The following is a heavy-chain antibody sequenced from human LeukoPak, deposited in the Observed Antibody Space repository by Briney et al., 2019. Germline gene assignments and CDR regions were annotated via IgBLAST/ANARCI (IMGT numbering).Heavy chain of an antibody. V-gene: IGHV4-39*01. CDR3: ARHPYQLLWLSWFDP. D-gene: IGHD2-2*01. CDR2: IYYSGST. J-gene: IGHJ5*02. Sequence: SGTLSPTCAVSGGSSSSSRYYWGWIRQPPGKGLEWIGSIYYSGSTYYNPSLKSRVTISVDTSKNQFSLKLSSVTAADTAVYYCARHPYQLLWLSWFDPWGQGTLVTVSS. CDR1: GGSSSSSRYY.